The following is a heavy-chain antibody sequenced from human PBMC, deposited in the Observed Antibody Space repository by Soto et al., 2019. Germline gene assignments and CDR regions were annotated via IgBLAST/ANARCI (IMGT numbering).Heavy chain of an antibody. D-gene: IGHD3-10*01. CDR1: GGTFSSYT. V-gene: IGHV1-69*02. CDR3: ARFRGSYGMDV. J-gene: IGHJ6*02. CDR2: IIPILGIA. Sequence: QVQLVQSGAEVKKPGSSVKVSCKASGGTFSSYTISWVRQAPGQGLEWMARIIPILGIANYAQKFQGRVTITADKSTSTAYMELRSLRSEDTVVYYCARFRGSYGMDVWGQGTTVTVSS.